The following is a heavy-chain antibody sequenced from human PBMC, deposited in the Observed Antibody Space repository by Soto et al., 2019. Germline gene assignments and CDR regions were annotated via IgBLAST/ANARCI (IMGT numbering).Heavy chain of an antibody. Sequence: VQLVESGGGLVQPGGSLTLSCAASGFTFSSYGMHWVRQAPGKGLEWVAVISYDGSNKYHVDSVKGRFTISRDNSQNTLFLQMNSLRAEDTAVYYCVKLRSSSWTQYAFDIWGHGTMVTVS. D-gene: IGHD6-13*01. J-gene: IGHJ3*02. V-gene: IGHV3-30*18. CDR2: ISYDGSNK. CDR1: GFTFSSYG. CDR3: VKLRSSSWTQYAFDI.